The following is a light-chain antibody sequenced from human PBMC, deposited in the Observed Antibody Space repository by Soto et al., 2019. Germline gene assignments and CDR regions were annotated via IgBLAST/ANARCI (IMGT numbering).Light chain of an antibody. Sequence: EIVLTQSPGTLSLSPLEIATLSFMASQTVNSGYLAWYQQKPGQAPRLLMYGVSTRDTGIPDRFSGSGAGTDFTLTISRLEPGDFAVYYCQVYGSSPKTFGQGTKVDIK. CDR1: QTVNSGY. CDR2: GVS. V-gene: IGKV3-20*01. CDR3: QVYGSSPKT. J-gene: IGKJ1*01.